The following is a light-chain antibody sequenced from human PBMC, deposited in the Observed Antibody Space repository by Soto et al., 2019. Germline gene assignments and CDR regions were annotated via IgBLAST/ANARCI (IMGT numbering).Light chain of an antibody. J-gene: IGKJ1*01. V-gene: IGKV3-20*01. CDR2: DAS. Sequence: VLTQSPATLSLSPGKRATLSCRASESVDFHLAWYQQKPGQAPRLLIYDASSRATGIPDRFSGSGSGTDFTLTISRLEPEDFAVYYCQQYGSSPPTFGQGTKVDIK. CDR1: ESVDFH. CDR3: QQYGSSPPT.